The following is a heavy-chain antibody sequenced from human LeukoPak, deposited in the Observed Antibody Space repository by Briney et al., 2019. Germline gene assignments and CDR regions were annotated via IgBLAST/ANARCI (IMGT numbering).Heavy chain of an antibody. CDR2: ITGSGGNT. J-gene: IGHJ4*02. CDR3: AKWGDYDVLTGYYVSDY. D-gene: IGHD3-9*01. Sequence: GASPRLSCAASGFTFSNYDMSWVRQAPGKGLEWVSAITGSGGNTYYTDSVKGRFTISRDNSKNTLYLQMNSLRAEDTAVYYCAKWGDYDVLTGYYVSDYWGQGTLVTVSS. CDR1: GFTFSNYD. V-gene: IGHV3-23*01.